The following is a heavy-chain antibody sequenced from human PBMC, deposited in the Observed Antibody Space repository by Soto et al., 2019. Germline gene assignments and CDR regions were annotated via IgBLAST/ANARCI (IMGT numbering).Heavy chain of an antibody. CDR3: ARGGPGRDGFNAHYYYYYGMDI. V-gene: IGHV4-31*02. CDR1: GDSISSGGYS. D-gene: IGHD2-15*01. CDR2: IYNSGSS. J-gene: IGHJ6*02. Sequence: PSETLSLTCTVSGDSISSGGYSWTWIRQHAGKGLEWIGYIYNSGSSYYNPSLQSRVTISVDTSKNQFSLKLSSVTAADTAVYYCARGGPGRDGFNAHYYYYYGMDIWGPGTTVTVSS.